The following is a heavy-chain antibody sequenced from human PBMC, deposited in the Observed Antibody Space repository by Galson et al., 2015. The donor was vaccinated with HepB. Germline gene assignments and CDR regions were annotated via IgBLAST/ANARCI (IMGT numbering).Heavy chain of an antibody. V-gene: IGHV3-30-3*01. CDR2: ISYDGSNK. CDR1: GFTFSSYA. CDR3: ARDRTYYYDSSGYYYYYGMDV. Sequence: SLRLSCAASGFTFSSYAMHWVRQAPGKGLEWVAVISYDGSNKYYADSVKGRFTISRDNSKNTLYLQMNSLRAEDTAVYYCARDRTYYYDSSGYYYYYGMDVWGQGTTVTVSS. D-gene: IGHD3-22*01. J-gene: IGHJ6*02.